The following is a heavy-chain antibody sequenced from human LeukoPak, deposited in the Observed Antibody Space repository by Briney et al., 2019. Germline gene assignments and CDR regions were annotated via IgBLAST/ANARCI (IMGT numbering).Heavy chain of an antibody. CDR2: IYTSGST. CDR3: ARGYSSGWSYYFDS. CDR1: GGSISSYY. Sequence: SETLSLTCTVSGGSISSYYWSWIRQPAGKGLEWIGRIYTSGSTNYNPSLKSRVTMSVDTSKNQFSLKLSSVTAADTAVYYCARGYSSGWSYYFDSWGQGTLVTVSS. J-gene: IGHJ4*02. D-gene: IGHD6-19*01. V-gene: IGHV4-4*07.